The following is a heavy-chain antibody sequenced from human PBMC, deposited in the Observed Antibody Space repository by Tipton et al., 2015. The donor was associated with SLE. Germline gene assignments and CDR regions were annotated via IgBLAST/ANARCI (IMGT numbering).Heavy chain of an antibody. CDR2: INHSGST. Sequence: TLSLTCTVSGDSLTNYYWSWIRQPPGKGLEWIGEINHSGSTNYNPSLKSRVTISVDTSKNQFSLKLSSVTAADTAVYYCAREMEYSSSSGGFDYWGQGTLVTVSS. CDR3: AREMEYSSSSGGFDY. CDR1: GDSLTNYY. J-gene: IGHJ4*02. V-gene: IGHV4-34*01. D-gene: IGHD6-6*01.